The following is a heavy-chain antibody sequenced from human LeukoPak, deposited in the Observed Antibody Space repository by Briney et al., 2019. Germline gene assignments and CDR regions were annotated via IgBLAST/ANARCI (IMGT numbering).Heavy chain of an antibody. V-gene: IGHV4-59*08. J-gene: IGHJ4*02. CDR2: IYYSGST. CDR3: ARRPGGGATGNFDY. Sequence: PSEALSLTCTVSGGSISSYYWSWIRQPPGKGLEWIGYIYYSGSTNYNPSLKSRVTISVDTSKNQFSLKLSSVTAADTAVYYCARRPGGGATGNFDYWGQGTLVTVSS. D-gene: IGHD1-26*01. CDR1: GGSISSYY.